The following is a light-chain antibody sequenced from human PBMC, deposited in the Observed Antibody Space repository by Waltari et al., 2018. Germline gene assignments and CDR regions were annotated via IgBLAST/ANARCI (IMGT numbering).Light chain of an antibody. CDR2: KNY. J-gene: IGLJ1*01. CDR3: ASWDDRLSGYV. CDR1: RSTIGNNL. V-gene: IGLV1-47*01. Sequence: QSVLTQPPAASGTPGQRVTTPCSGRRSTIGNNLVYCSQQFPGTAPKLPSYKNYERPSGVPDRFSGSRSGTSASLAISGLRSEDEADYYCASWDDRLSGYVFGPGTKVIVL.